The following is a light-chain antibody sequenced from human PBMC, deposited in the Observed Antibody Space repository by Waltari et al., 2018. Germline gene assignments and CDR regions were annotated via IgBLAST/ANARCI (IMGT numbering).Light chain of an antibody. V-gene: IGKV3-15*01. CDR1: QSISTN. J-gene: IGKJ5*01. CDR2: GAS. Sequence: ETLLKQSPATLSVSPGASVILSCRASQSISTNLAWYQQKPGQAPRLLIYGASTRATGIPARFSGSGSETEFTLTISSMQSEDFAVYYCQQYNDWPPITFGQGTRLDI. CDR3: QQYNDWPPIT.